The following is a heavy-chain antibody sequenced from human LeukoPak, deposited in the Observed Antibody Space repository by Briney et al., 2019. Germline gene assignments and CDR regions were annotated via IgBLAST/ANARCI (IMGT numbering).Heavy chain of an antibody. D-gene: IGHD6-19*01. CDR2: INPNSGGT. CDR1: GYTFTGYY. J-gene: IGHJ6*03. V-gene: IGHV1-2*02. Sequence: ASVKVSCKASGYTFTGYYMHWVQQAPGQGLEWMGWINPNSGGTNYAQKFQGRVTMTRDTSISTAYMELSRLRSDDTAVYYCARDSSSGWYVYYYYYMDVWGKGTTVTVSS. CDR3: ARDSSSGWYVYYYYYMDV.